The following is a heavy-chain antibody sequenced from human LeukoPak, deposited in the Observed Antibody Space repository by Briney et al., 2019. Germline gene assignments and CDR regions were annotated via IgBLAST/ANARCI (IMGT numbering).Heavy chain of an antibody. CDR3: ALIAAAGYFDP. Sequence: ASVKVCCKASGYTFTSYGISWVRQAPGQGLEWMGWISAYNGNTNYAQKLQGRVTMTTDTSTSTAYMELRSLRSDDTAVYYCALIAAAGYFDPWGQGTLVTVSS. CDR2: ISAYNGNT. CDR1: GYTFTSYG. D-gene: IGHD6-13*01. J-gene: IGHJ5*02. V-gene: IGHV1-18*04.